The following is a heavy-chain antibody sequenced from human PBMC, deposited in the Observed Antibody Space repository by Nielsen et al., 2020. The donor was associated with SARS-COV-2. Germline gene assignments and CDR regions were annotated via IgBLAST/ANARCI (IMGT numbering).Heavy chain of an antibody. Sequence: SETLSLTCAVSGGSFIAYYWSWIRQPPGKGLEWIGEINHSGDTNNNPSLTSRVTVSRDTSKNQFSLRLSSVTAADTALYYCAGGFYDSRGYNLVYWGQGTLVTVSS. V-gene: IGHV4-34*01. CDR3: AGGFYDSRGYNLVY. CDR2: INHSGDT. D-gene: IGHD3-22*01. J-gene: IGHJ4*02. CDR1: GGSFIAYY.